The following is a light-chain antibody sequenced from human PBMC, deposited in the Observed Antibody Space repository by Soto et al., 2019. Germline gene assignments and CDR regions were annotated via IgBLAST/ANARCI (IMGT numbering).Light chain of an antibody. CDR2: EVG. Sequence: QSVLTQPPSVSGSPGQSVTISCTGTSSDVGSYNRVSWYQQPPGTAPKLMIYEVGNRPSGVPDRFSGSKSGNTASLTISGLQAVDEADYYCSSFTSLSTLVFRTGTKVTVL. J-gene: IGLJ1*01. V-gene: IGLV2-18*02. CDR3: SSFTSLSTLV. CDR1: SSDVGSYNR.